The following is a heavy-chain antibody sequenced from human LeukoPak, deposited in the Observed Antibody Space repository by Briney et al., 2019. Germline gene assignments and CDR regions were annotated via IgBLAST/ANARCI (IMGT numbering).Heavy chain of an antibody. V-gene: IGHV3-15*01. Sequence: GGSLRLSCAASGCTFSNAWMSWVRQAPGKGLEWVGRIKSKTDGGTTDYAAPVKGRFTISRDDSKNTLYLQMNSLKTEDSAVYYCTTDQQGYYDYVWGSYTAFDIWGQGAMVTVSS. CDR1: GCTFSNAW. D-gene: IGHD3-16*01. CDR3: TTDQQGYYDYVWGSYTAFDI. J-gene: IGHJ3*02. CDR2: IKSKTDGGTT.